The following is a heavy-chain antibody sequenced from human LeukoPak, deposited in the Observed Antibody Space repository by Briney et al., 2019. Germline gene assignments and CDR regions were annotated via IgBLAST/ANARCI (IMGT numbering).Heavy chain of an antibody. CDR1: GFTFSSYA. CDR3: AKLPLQDYRGNWFDP. V-gene: IGHV3-23*01. J-gene: IGHJ5*02. Sequence: PGGSLRLSCAASGFTFSSYAMSWVRQAPGKGLDRVSAISGSGGSTYYADSVKGRFTISRDNSKNTLYLQMNSLRAEDTAVYYCAKLPLQDYRGNWFDPWGQGTLVTVSS. D-gene: IGHD4-11*01. CDR2: ISGSGGST.